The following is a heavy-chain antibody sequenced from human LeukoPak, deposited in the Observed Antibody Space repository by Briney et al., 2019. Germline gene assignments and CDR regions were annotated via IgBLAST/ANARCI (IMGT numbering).Heavy chain of an antibody. CDR2: IYYSGST. J-gene: IGHJ5*02. V-gene: IGHV4-59*01. CDR1: GGSISSYY. CDR3: ARSPGHNWFDP. Sequence: SETLSLTCTVSGGSISSYYWSWIRQPPGKGLEWIGYIYYSGSTNYNPSLKSRVNISVDTFKNQFSLKLSSVTAADTAVYYCARSPGHNWFDPWGQGTLVTVSS.